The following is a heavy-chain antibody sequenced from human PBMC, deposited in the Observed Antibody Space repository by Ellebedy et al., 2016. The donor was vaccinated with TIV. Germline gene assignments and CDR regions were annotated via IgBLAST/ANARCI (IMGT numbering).Heavy chain of an antibody. V-gene: IGHV3-9*01. Sequence: GGSLRLSCATSGFTFDNYAMHWVRQAPGKGLEWVSGISWDGVNIDYADSVKGRFTISRDNAKNSLYLQMNSLTTEDTALYYCVRSGWPPEAKYWGQGTLVTVSS. CDR3: VRSGWPPEAKY. CDR2: ISWDGVNI. J-gene: IGHJ4*02. D-gene: IGHD6-19*01. CDR1: GFTFDNYA.